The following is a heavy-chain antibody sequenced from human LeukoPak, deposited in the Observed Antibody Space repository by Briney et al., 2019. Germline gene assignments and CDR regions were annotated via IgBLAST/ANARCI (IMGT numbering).Heavy chain of an antibody. CDR3: ARSRDSSGWYGDYDY. CDR1: GFTVGSNC. J-gene: IGHJ4*02. CDR2: IYSGGST. V-gene: IGHV3-53*01. D-gene: IGHD6-19*01. Sequence: GGSLRLSCAASGFTVGSNCMSWVRQAPGKGLEWVSVIYSGGSTYYADSVKGRFTISRDNSKNTLYLQMNSLRAEDTAVYYCARSRDSSGWYGDYDYWGQGTLVTVSS.